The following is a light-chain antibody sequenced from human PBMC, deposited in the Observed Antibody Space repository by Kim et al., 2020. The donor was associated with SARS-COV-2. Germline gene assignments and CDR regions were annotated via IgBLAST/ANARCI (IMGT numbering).Light chain of an antibody. J-gene: IGLJ3*02. CDR2: STN. CDR1: SSNIGSNT. CDR3: ALWDDSLNGWV. V-gene: IGLV1-44*01. Sequence: QSVLTQPPSASGTPGQRVTISCSGSSSNIGSNTVNWYQQLPETAPRLLIHSTNQRPSGVPDRFSGSKSGTSASLAISELQSEDEADYYCALWDDSLNGWVFGGGTKLTVL.